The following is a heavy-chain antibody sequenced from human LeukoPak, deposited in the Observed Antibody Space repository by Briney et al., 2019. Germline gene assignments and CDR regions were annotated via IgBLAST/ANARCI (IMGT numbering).Heavy chain of an antibody. D-gene: IGHD6-19*01. CDR2: ITSSSSYI. CDR1: GFTFSSYS. CDR3: ARGSTYSSGWYTGFDY. V-gene: IGHV3-21*01. Sequence: GGSLRLSCAASGFTFSSYSMSWVRQAPGKGLEWVSSITSSSSYIYYADSVEGRFTISRDNAKKSVYLQMSSLRAEDTAVYYCARGSTYSSGWYTGFDYWGQGTLVTVSS. J-gene: IGHJ4*02.